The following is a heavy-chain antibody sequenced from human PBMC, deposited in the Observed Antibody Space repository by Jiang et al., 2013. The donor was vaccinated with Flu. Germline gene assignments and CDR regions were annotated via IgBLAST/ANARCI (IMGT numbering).Heavy chain of an antibody. CDR1: GYSISSGYY. J-gene: IGHJ4*02. Sequence: GLVKPSETLSLTCAVSGYSISSGYYWGWIRQPQGRGWSGLAVSIIWDHLQQPSLKSRLTISVDTSKNQVSLKLRSVTAADTAMYYCARGRTVVLDYWGQGTLVTV. D-gene: IGHD4-23*01. V-gene: IGHV4-38-2*01. CDR3: ARGRTVVLDY. CDR2: SIIWDH.